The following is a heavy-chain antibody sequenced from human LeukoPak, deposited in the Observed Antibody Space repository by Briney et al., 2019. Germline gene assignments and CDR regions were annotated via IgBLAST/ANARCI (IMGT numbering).Heavy chain of an antibody. Sequence: GGSPRLSCAASGFTFSSYAMHWVRQAPGKGLVWVSRINSDGSSTSYADSVKGRFTISRDNAKNTLYLQMNSLRAEDTAVYYCAGSYGDYDYWGQGTLVTVSS. V-gene: IGHV3-74*01. CDR3: AGSYGDYDY. J-gene: IGHJ4*02. CDR1: GFTFSSYA. CDR2: INSDGSST. D-gene: IGHD4-17*01.